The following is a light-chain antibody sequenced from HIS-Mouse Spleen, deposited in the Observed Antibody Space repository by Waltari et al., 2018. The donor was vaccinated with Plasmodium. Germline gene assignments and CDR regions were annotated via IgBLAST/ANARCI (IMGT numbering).Light chain of an antibody. CDR2: GGS. V-gene: IGLV2-23*01. CDR3: CSYAGSSTWV. CDR1: SSDVGSYNL. J-gene: IGLJ3*02. Sequence: QSALTQPASVSGSPGQSITIPCTGTSSDVGSYNLVSWYQQHPGKAPKLMIYGGSKRRSGVSNRFSGSKSGNTASLTISGLQAEDEADYYCCSYAGSSTWVFGGGTKLTVL.